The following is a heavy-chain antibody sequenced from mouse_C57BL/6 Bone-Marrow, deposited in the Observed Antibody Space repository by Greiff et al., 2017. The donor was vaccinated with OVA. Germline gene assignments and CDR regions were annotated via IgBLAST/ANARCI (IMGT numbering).Heavy chain of an antibody. D-gene: IGHD1-1*01. Sequence: VQLKESGPELVKPGASVKMSCKASGYTFTDYNMHWVKQSHGKSLEWIGYINPNNGGTSYNQKFKGKATLTVNKSSSTAYMELRSLTLEDSAVYYCARGPFRTDGPFAYWGQGTMVTVSA. CDR1: GYTFTDYN. J-gene: IGHJ3*01. CDR2: INPNNGGT. V-gene: IGHV1-22*01. CDR3: ARGPFRTDGPFAY.